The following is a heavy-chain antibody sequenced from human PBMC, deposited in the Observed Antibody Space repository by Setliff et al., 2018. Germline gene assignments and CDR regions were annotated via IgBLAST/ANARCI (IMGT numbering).Heavy chain of an antibody. Sequence: ASVKVSCKASGYTFTSYDINWVRQATGQGLEWMGWMNPNSGNTGYAQKFQGRVTMTRNTSISTAYMELSSLTSQDTAVYYCVRASPGEEVWGQGTLVTVSS. CDR3: VRASPGEEV. V-gene: IGHV1-8*01. J-gene: IGHJ4*02. CDR2: MNPNSGNT. CDR1: GYTFTSYD.